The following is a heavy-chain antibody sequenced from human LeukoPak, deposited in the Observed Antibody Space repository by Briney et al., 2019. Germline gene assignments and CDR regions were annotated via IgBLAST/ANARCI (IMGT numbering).Heavy chain of an antibody. V-gene: IGHV3-7*01. Sequence: GGSLRLSCAASGFTLSTYWMSWVRQTPGKGLELVATINQDGSEKYYVDSVKGRFTISRDNARNSLYLQINSLRAEDTAVFYCARDKEVGATLLDCWGQGTLVTVSS. CDR1: GFTLSTYW. J-gene: IGHJ4*02. CDR3: ARDKEVGATLLDC. CDR2: INQDGSEK. D-gene: IGHD1-26*01.